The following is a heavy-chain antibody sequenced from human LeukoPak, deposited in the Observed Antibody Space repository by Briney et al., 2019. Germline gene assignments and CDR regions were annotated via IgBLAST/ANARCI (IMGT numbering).Heavy chain of an antibody. D-gene: IGHD4-11*01. CDR2: IHNTGIT. CDR1: GGSINSGAYY. Sequence: SETLSLTCTVSGGSINSGAYYRTWIRQHPEKGLEWIGSIHNTGITYRNSSLKSRITLSIDTSENQFSLKLSSVTAADTAVYYCAREGDYTGSGHPGYWGQGTLVIVSS. CDR3: AREGDYTGSGHPGY. J-gene: IGHJ4*02. V-gene: IGHV4-31*03.